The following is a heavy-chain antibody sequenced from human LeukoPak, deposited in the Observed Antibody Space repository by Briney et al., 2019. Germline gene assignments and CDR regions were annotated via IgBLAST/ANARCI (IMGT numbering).Heavy chain of an antibody. Sequence: GGSLRLSCAASGFIFSSYEMNWVRQAPGKGLEWVSYISSSGSTIYYADSVKGRFTISRDNAKNSLYLQMNSLRAEDTAVYYCAPQYCGGDCYFDYWGQGTLVTVSS. V-gene: IGHV3-48*03. J-gene: IGHJ4*02. CDR3: APQYCGGDCYFDY. D-gene: IGHD2-21*02. CDR2: ISSSGSTI. CDR1: GFIFSSYE.